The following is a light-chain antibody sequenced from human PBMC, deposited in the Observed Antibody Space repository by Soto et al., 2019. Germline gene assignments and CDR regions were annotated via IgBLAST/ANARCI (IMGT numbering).Light chain of an antibody. J-gene: IGLJ1*01. CDR2: DVT. V-gene: IGLV2-14*01. CDR3: LSYTSSDTYV. Sequence: QSVLTQPASVSGSPGQSITISCTGTSTDVGGYKYISWYQQHPGKSPKFMIYDVTSRPSGIFYRFSGSKSGNTAFLIISGLQAEDEADYYCLSYTSSDTYVFGTGTKVTVL. CDR1: STDVGGYKY.